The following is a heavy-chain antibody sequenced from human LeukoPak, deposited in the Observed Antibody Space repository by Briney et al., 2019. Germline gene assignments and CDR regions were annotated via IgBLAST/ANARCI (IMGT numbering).Heavy chain of an antibody. Sequence: SETLSLTCTVSGGSISSGSYYWSWIRQPAGKGLEWIGRIYTSGSTNYNPSLKSRVTISVDTSKNQFSLKLSSVTAADTAVYYCAKCRQMVDAFDIWGQGTMVTVSS. D-gene: IGHD2-8*01. CDR1: GGSISSGSYY. J-gene: IGHJ3*02. V-gene: IGHV4-61*02. CDR2: IYTSGST. CDR3: AKCRQMVDAFDI.